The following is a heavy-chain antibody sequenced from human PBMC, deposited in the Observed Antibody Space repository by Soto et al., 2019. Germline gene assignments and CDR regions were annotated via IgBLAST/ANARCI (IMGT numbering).Heavy chain of an antibody. CDR3: ARVVGYYYDSSGYFRSRYYFDY. V-gene: IGHV4-30-4*01. D-gene: IGHD3-22*01. Sequence: SETLSLTCTVSGGSISSGDYYWSWIRQPPGKGLEWIGYIYYSGSTYYNPSLKSRVTISVDTSKNQFSLKLSSVTAADTAVYYCARVVGYYYDSSGYFRSRYYFDYWGQGTLVAVSS. CDR2: IYYSGST. J-gene: IGHJ4*02. CDR1: GGSISSGDYY.